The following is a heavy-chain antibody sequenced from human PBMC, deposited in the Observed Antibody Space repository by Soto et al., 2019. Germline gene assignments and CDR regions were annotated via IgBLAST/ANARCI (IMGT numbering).Heavy chain of an antibody. CDR1: GGPVSYKTYY. J-gene: IGHJ4*02. CDR2: VYYSGTT. CDR3: ARTTAVPNTLRSRYFFDY. V-gene: IGHV4-61*01. D-gene: IGHD4-17*01. Sequence: SETLSLTFSVSGGPVSYKTYYWSCIRQPPGKRLEWIGYVYYSGTTNYNPSLKIRVTISVDLSKNRFSLRLSSVTTADTDLYYCARTTAVPNTLRSRYFFDYWGQGALVTVPQ.